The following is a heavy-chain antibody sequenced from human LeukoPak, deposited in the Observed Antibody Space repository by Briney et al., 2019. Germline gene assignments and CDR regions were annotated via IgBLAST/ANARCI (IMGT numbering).Heavy chain of an antibody. CDR1: GGSISSYY. CDR3: ARQGGGFWYFDL. V-gene: IGHV4-59*08. CDR2: IYYSGST. J-gene: IGHJ2*01. Sequence: PSETLSLTCTVSGGSISSYYWSWIRQPPGKGLEWIGYIYYSGSTNYSPSLKSRVTISVDTSKNQFSLKLSSVTAADTAVYYCARQGGGFWYFDLWGRGTLVTVSS. D-gene: IGHD6-25*01.